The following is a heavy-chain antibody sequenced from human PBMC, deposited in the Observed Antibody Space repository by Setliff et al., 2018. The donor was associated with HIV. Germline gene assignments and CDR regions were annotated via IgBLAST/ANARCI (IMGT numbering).Heavy chain of an antibody. Sequence: LSLTCTVSGGSISSGGYYWSWIRQHPGKGLEWIGYIYHSGSTYYNPSLKSRVTISVDTSKNQFSLKLSSVTAADTAVYYCARVRNDILTGYYRPYDAFDIWGQGTMVTVSS. CDR1: GGSISSGGYY. V-gene: IGHV4-31*03. D-gene: IGHD3-9*01. J-gene: IGHJ3*02. CDR3: ARVRNDILTGYYRPYDAFDI. CDR2: IYHSGST.